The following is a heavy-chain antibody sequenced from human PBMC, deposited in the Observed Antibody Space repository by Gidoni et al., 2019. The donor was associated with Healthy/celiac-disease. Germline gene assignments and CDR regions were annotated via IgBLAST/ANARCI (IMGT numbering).Heavy chain of an antibody. J-gene: IGHJ4*02. CDR3: ARSRNRGYYYDSSGYGDFDY. CDR2: IKQDGSEK. Sequence: EVQLVESGGGLVQPGGSLRLSCAASGFTFSSYWMSWVRQAPGKGLEWVANIKQDGSEKYYVDSVKGRFTISRDNAKNSLYLQMNSLRAEDTAVYYCARSRNRGYYYDSSGYGDFDYWGQGTLVTVSS. D-gene: IGHD3-22*01. CDR1: GFTFSSYW. V-gene: IGHV3-7*01.